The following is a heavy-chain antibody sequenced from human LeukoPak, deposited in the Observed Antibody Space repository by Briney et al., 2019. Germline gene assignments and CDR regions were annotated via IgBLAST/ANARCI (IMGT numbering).Heavy chain of an antibody. V-gene: IGHV3-30*18. Sequence: PGRSLRLSCAASGFTFSSYGMHWVCQAPGKGLEWVAVISYDGSNKYYADSVKGRFTISRDNSKNTLYLQMNSLRAEDTAVYYCAKDRRVYGDWGTLDYWGQGTLVTVSS. CDR3: AKDRRVYGDWGTLDY. CDR1: GFTFSSYG. J-gene: IGHJ4*02. CDR2: ISYDGSNK. D-gene: IGHD4-17*01.